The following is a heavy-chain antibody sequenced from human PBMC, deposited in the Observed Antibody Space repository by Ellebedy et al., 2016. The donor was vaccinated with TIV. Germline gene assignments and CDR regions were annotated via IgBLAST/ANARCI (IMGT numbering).Heavy chain of an antibody. J-gene: IGHJ3*02. D-gene: IGHD3-16*01. CDR1: GFTFSIYA. CDR3: ARNDVAFDI. V-gene: IGHV3-23*01. Sequence: GESLKISXAASGFTFSIYAMSWVRQAPGKGLEWVSAISGSGGSTYYADSVKGRFTISRDNAKNTLYLQMNSLRAEDTAVYYCARNDVAFDIWGQGTMVTVSS. CDR2: ISGSGGST.